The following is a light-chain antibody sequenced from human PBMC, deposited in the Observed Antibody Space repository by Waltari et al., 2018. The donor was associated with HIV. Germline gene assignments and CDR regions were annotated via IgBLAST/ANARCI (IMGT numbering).Light chain of an antibody. CDR2: ASS. CDR1: QGISNS. V-gene: IGKV1-NL1*01. J-gene: IGKJ2*01. Sequence: DIQMTQSPSSLSASVGDRVTITFRASQGISNSLAWYQQKPGKAPKVLIYASSRLQSGVPSRFSGSGSGTEFTLTISSLQPGDFATYNCQQYYSIPYTFGQGTKLEIK. CDR3: QQYYSIPYT.